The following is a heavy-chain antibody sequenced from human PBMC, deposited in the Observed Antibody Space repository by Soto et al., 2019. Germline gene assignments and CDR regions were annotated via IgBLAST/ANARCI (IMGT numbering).Heavy chain of an antibody. V-gene: IGHV4-59*01. Sequence: PSETLSITCTVSGGSISSYYWSWIRQPPGKGLEWIGYIYYSGSTNYNPSLKSRVTISVDTSKNQFSLKLSSVTAADTAVYYCARGSSGWYYYGMDVWGQGTTVTVSS. CDR1: GGSISSYY. CDR2: IYYSGST. J-gene: IGHJ6*02. CDR3: ARGSSGWYYYGMDV. D-gene: IGHD6-19*01.